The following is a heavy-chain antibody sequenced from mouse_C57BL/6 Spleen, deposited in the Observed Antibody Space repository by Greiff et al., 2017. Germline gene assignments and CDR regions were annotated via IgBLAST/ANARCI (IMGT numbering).Heavy chain of an antibody. J-gene: IGHJ2*01. Sequence: QVQLQQSGAELVKPGASVKLSCKASGYTFTSYWMQWVKQRPGQGLEWIGEIDPSDSYTNYNQKFKGKATLTVDTSTSTAYMQLSSLTSEASAVYYCTRSFYYGDYWGQGTTLTVSS. CDR2: IDPSDSYT. CDR3: TRSFYYGDY. V-gene: IGHV1-50*01. CDR1: GYTFTSYW.